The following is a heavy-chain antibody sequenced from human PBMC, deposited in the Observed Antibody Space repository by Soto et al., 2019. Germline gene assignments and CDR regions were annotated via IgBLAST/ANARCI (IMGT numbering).Heavy chain of an antibody. CDR1: GYTFTSYG. CDR3: ARDSLGYCSGGSCYLLDY. V-gene: IGHV1-18*01. CDR2: ISAYNGNT. J-gene: IGHJ4*02. D-gene: IGHD2-15*01. Sequence: ASVKVSCKASGYTFTSYGISWVRQAPGQGLEWMGWISAYNGNTNYAQKLQGRVTMTTDTSTSTAYMELRSLRSDDTAVYYCARDSLGYCSGGSCYLLDYWGQGTLVTVSS.